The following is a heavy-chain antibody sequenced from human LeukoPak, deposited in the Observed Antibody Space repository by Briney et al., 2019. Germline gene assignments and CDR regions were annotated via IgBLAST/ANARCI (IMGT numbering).Heavy chain of an antibody. Sequence: PSETLSLTCAVSGGSINSGPYSWSWVRQPPGKGLEWIGNIYYSGSTYYNPSLKSRVTISVDTSKNQFSLKLSSVTAADTAVYYCARGEIVLVPPTIEPFDYWGQGTLVTVSS. V-gene: IGHV4-30-4*07. CDR1: GGSINSGPYS. CDR2: IYYSGST. D-gene: IGHD2-2*02. J-gene: IGHJ4*02. CDR3: ARGEIVLVPPTIEPFDY.